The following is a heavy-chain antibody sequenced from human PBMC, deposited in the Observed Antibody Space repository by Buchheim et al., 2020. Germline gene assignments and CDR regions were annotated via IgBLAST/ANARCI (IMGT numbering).Heavy chain of an antibody. J-gene: IGHJ4*02. CDR3: AKEGPPLVYCGGDCPSVYFDY. CDR1: GFTFSSYA. CDR2: ISGSGGST. D-gene: IGHD2-21*02. V-gene: IGHV3-23*01. Sequence: EVQLLESGGGLVQPGGSLRLSCAASGFTFSSYAMSWVRQAPGKGLEWVSAISGSGGSTYYADSVKGRLTISRDNSKNTLYLQMNSLRAEDTAVYYCAKEGPPLVYCGGDCPSVYFDYWGQGTL.